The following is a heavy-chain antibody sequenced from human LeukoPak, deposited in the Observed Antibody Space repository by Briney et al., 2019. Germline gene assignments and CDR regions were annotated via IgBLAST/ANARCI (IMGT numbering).Heavy chain of an antibody. D-gene: IGHD6-13*01. CDR3: ARHHAAAGYYYYGMDV. J-gene: IGHJ6*02. Sequence: PSETLFLTCRVYGGSISSYYWSWLRQPPGKGLEWIGYIYYSGSTNYNPSLKRRVAISVATSKTHSSLKLSSVPAADTAVYYCARHHAAAGYYYYGMDVWGQGTTVTVSS. CDR1: GGSISSYY. V-gene: IGHV4-59*08. CDR2: IYYSGST.